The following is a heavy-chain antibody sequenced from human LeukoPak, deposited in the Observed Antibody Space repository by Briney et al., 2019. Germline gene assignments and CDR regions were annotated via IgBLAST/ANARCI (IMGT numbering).Heavy chain of an antibody. CDR1: GFSFSDYI. CDR3: ARDRPNCSSTSCYRYYFMDV. CDR2: ISFDGTNK. Sequence: QPGRSLRLSCAASGFSFSDYIMHWVRQAPGKGLEWVAVISFDGTNKIYADSVKGQFIISRDNSKNTLYLQVNSLRDEDTAVYYCARDRPNCSSTSCYRYYFMDVWGKGTTVTVSS. D-gene: IGHD2-2*02. J-gene: IGHJ6*03. V-gene: IGHV3-30-3*01.